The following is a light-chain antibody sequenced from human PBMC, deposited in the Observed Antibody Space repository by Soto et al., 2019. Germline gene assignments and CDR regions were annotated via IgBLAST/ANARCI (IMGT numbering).Light chain of an antibody. CDR2: EVS. J-gene: IGLJ1*01. Sequence: QSALTQPPSASGSPGQSVTISCTGTSSDVGGYNYVSWYQQHPGKAPKLMIYEVSKRPSGVPDRFSGSKSGNTASLTVSGLQAEDEADYYCYSYADTNNVFGTGTKVTVL. V-gene: IGLV2-8*01. CDR3: YSYADTNNV. CDR1: SSDVGGYNY.